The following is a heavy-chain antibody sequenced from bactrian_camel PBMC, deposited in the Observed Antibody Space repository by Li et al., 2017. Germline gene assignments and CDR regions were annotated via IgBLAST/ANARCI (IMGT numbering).Heavy chain of an antibody. CDR2: IESDGST. CDR3: GIPTPIGCAKRPTSDPY. D-gene: IGHD3*01. V-gene: IGHV3S53*01. CDR1: VYTSSIYY. Sequence: QVQLVESGGGSVQAGGSLRLSCAASVYTSSIYYMCMGWFRQAPGKEREGIATIESDGSTTYAGSGKGRFTVSQDNASSTVYLQLNGAKPEDTGMYCCGIPTPIGCAKRPTSDPYWGQGTQVTVS. J-gene: IGHJ4*01.